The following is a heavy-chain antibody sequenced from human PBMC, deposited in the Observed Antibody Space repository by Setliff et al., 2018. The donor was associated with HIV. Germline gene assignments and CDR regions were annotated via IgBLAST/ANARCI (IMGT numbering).Heavy chain of an antibody. CDR2: IDPGDSDT. CDR3: ARRRDGFIDY. CDR1: GYSFTSYW. D-gene: IGHD6-25*01. J-gene: IGHJ4*02. V-gene: IGHV5-51*01. Sequence: GESLKISCQGSGYSFTSYWIGWVRQMPGKGLEWMGIIDPGDSDTRYSPPFQGQVTISADKSISTAYQQWSSLKTSDTAMYYGARRRDGFIDYWGQGTLVTVSS.